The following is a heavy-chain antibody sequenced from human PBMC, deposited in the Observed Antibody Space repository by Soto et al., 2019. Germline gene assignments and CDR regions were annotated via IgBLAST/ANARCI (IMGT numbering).Heavy chain of an antibody. J-gene: IGHJ6*02. CDR2: IVVGSGNT. CDR3: AAPHCTNGVCYSGYYYYYGMDV. V-gene: IGHV1-58*01. CDR1: GFTFTSSA. D-gene: IGHD2-8*01. Sequence: SVKVSCKASGFTFTSSAVRWVRQARGQRLEWIGWIVVGSGNTNYAQKFQERVTITRDMSTSTAYMELSSLRSEDTDVYYCAAPHCTNGVCYSGYYYYYGMDVWGQGTTVTVSS.